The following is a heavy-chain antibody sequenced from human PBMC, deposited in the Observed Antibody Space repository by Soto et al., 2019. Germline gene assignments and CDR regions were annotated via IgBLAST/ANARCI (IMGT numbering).Heavy chain of an antibody. CDR1: GDSISSYY. J-gene: IGHJ4*02. V-gene: IGHV4-59*01. Sequence: QVQLQESGPGLVKPSETLSLTCAVSGDSISSYYCMWIRQPPGKGLESIGYLYYGRSANSNPSLMSRVTLSVGTSTNHCSLTLSSLTAADTAVYYCALRSMAVVPEYWGQGTLVTVSS. D-gene: IGHD3-22*01. CDR2: LYYGRSA. CDR3: ALRSMAVVPEY.